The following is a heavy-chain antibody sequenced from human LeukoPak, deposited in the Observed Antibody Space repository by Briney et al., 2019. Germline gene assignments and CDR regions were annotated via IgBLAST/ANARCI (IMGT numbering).Heavy chain of an antibody. Sequence: GGSLRLSFAASGFTFSSYGIHWVRQAPGKWLEWVAFIRYDGRTKYYADSVKGRFTISRDNSKNTLYLQMNSLRAEDTAVYYCAKDFGGYSYGSGRFDYWGQGTLVTVSS. D-gene: IGHD5-18*01. J-gene: IGHJ4*02. CDR1: GFTFSSYG. V-gene: IGHV3-30*02. CDR2: IRYDGRTK. CDR3: AKDFGGYSYGSGRFDY.